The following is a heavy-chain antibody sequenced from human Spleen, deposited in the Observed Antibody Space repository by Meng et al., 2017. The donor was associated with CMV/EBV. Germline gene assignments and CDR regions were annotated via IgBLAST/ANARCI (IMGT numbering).Heavy chain of an antibody. CDR2: IYGTDEG. Sequence: FSEFSLTSRTMAVGCIRRPPGKAPEWLALIYGTDEGHYNPSLKSSLTITKDTARNRVVLAMTDLNPVDSGTYYCARRRAGFGELFDYWGQGSLVTVSS. D-gene: IGHD3-10*01. J-gene: IGHJ4*02. V-gene: IGHV2-5*01. CDR1: EFSLTSRTMA. CDR3: ARRRAGFGELFDY.